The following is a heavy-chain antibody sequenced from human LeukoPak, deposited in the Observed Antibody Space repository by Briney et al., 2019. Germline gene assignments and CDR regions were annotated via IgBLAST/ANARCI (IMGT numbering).Heavy chain of an antibody. V-gene: IGHV3-48*04. CDR3: ARASIVGLGTYFDY. CDR1: GFTFSSYA. Sequence: TGGSLRLSCAASGFTFSSYAMSWVRQAPGKGLEWVSYISSSGSTIYYADSVKGRFTISRDNAKNSLYLQMNSLRAEDTAVYYCARASIVGLGTYFDYWGQGTLVTVSS. CDR2: ISSSGSTI. J-gene: IGHJ4*02. D-gene: IGHD3-22*01.